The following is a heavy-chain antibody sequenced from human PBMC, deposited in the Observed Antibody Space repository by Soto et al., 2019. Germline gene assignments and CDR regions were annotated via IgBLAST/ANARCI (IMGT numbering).Heavy chain of an antibody. CDR2: IIPIFGTA. CDR3: ARADHVVMATDDAFDI. D-gene: IGHD2-15*01. CDR1: GGTFSSYA. J-gene: IGHJ3*02. V-gene: IGHV1-69*13. Sequence: SVKVSCKASGGTFSSYAISWVRQAPGQGLEWMGGIIPIFGTANYAQKFQGRVTITADESTSTAYMELSSLRSEDTAVYYCARADHVVMATDDAFDIWGQGTMVTVSS.